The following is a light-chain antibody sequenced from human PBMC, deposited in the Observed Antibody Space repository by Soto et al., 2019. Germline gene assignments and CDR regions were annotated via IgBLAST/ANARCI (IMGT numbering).Light chain of an antibody. J-gene: IGKJ5*01. Sequence: EIVMTQSPATLSVSPGERATLSCRASQSVSSNLAWYQQKPGQAPRLLIYGASTRATGIPARFSGSGSGTEFTLTISSLQSEDFAVYYCQQYNNWLPTFGQGTRLEMK. CDR1: QSVSSN. CDR3: QQYNNWLPT. CDR2: GAS. V-gene: IGKV3-15*01.